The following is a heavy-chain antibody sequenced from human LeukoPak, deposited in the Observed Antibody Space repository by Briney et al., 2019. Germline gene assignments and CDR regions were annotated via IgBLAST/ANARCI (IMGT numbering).Heavy chain of an antibody. J-gene: IGHJ4*02. CDR1: GGSFSTYY. CDR2: INHSGIT. CDR3: ARGERGGRDY. Sequence: SETLSLTCAVYGGSFSTYYWNWIRQPPGKWLEWIGEINHSGITNYNPSLKSRVIISVDTSKKQSSLRLTSVTAADTAVYYCARGERGGRDYWGQGTLVTVSS. D-gene: IGHD3-10*01. V-gene: IGHV4-34*01.